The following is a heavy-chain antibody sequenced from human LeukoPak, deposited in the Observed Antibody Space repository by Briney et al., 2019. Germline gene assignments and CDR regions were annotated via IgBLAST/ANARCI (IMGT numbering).Heavy chain of an antibody. CDR1: GFTFDDYA. CDR2: INWNSDSI. D-gene: IGHD6-13*01. Sequence: PGRSLRLSCAVSGFTFDDYAMHWVRQVPGKGLEWVSGINWNSDSIGYADSVKGRFTISRDNAKNTLYLQMNSLRVEDTAVYYCARDFMYSISCAGCWGQGTLVTVSS. CDR3: ARDFMYSISCAGC. V-gene: IGHV3-9*01. J-gene: IGHJ4*02.